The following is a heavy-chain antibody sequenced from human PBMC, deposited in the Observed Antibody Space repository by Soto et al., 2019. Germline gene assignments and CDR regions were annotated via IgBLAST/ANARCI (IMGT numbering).Heavy chain of an antibody. CDR3: ARGTGEHFDY. D-gene: IGHD3-10*01. CDR1: GGSISSSSYY. J-gene: IGHJ4*02. V-gene: IGHV4-39*01. CDR2: IYYSGST. Sequence: TSETLSLTCTVSGGSISSSSYYWGWIRQPPGKGLEWIGSIYYSGSTYYNPSLKSRVTISVDTSKNQFSLKLSSVTAADTAVYYCARGTGEHFDYWGQGTLVTVSS.